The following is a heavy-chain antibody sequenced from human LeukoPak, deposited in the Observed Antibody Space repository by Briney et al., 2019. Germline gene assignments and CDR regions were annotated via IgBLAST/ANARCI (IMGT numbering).Heavy chain of an antibody. CDR2: IWYDGSNK. CDR1: GFTFSSYG. D-gene: IGHD6-13*01. CDR3: ARGEREQLVLGYFDY. J-gene: IGHJ4*02. Sequence: GGSLRLSCAASGFTFSSYGMHWVRQAPGKGLEWVAVIWYDGSNKYYAASVKGRFTISRDNSKNTLYLQMNSLRAEDTAVYYCARGEREQLVLGYFDYWGQGTLVTVSS. V-gene: IGHV3-33*01.